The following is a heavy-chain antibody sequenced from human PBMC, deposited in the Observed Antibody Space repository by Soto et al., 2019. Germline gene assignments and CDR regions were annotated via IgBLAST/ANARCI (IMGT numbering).Heavy chain of an antibody. CDR1: GYAFTWFN. Sequence: ASVKVSCKASGYAFTWFNIHWVRQAPGQRLEWMGWIIPFIGKTNYAQKFQGRVTITVDASTSTAYMELSSLRSEDTAVYYCAREGAQYVYYYYGMDVWGQGTTVTVS. J-gene: IGHJ6*02. V-gene: IGHV1-3*01. D-gene: IGHD4-4*01. CDR3: AREGAQYVYYYYGMDV. CDR2: IIPFIGKT.